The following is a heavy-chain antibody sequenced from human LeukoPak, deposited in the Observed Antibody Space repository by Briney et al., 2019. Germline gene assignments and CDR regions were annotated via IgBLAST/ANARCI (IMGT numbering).Heavy chain of an antibody. CDR3: ARDLGIAVAGQFDY. J-gene: IGHJ4*02. CDR1: GYTFSSYG. Sequence: ASVKVSCKASGYTFSSYGIIWVRQAPGQGLEWMGWISAYNGNTNYAQNLQGRATMTTDTSTSTAYMELRSLRSDDTAVYYCARDLGIAVAGQFDYWGQGTLVTVSS. D-gene: IGHD6-19*01. CDR2: ISAYNGNT. V-gene: IGHV1-18*01.